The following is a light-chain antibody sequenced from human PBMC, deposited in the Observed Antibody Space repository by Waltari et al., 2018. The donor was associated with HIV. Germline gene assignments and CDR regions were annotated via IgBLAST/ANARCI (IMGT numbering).Light chain of an antibody. CDR3: CSYAGSGLV. CDR2: EVT. CDR1: SSDVGAYPL. V-gene: IGLV2-23*02. Sequence: QSALTQSASVSGSPGQSITISCTGTSSDVGAYPLASWYQQHPGEVPKLLIYEVTKRPSGVSTRFSGSKSGNTASLTISGLQAEDEADYYCCSYAGSGLVFGGGTKLTVL. J-gene: IGLJ3*02.